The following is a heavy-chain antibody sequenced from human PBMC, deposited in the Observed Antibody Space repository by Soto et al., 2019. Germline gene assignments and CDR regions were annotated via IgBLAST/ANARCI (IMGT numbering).Heavy chain of an antibody. CDR2: INPNRGGT. Sequence: QVQLVQSGAEVKKPGASVKVSCKASGYTFTGYYMHWVRQAPGQGLEWMGWINPNRGGTNYAQKFQGWVTMTRDTSISTAYMELSRLRSDDTAVYYCARDRYCSSTSCHYGMDVWGQGTTVTVSS. CDR1: GYTFTGYY. D-gene: IGHD2-2*01. V-gene: IGHV1-2*04. CDR3: ARDRYCSSTSCHYGMDV. J-gene: IGHJ6*02.